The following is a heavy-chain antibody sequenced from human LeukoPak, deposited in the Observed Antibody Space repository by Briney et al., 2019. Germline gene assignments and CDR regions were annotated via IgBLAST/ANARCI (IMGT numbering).Heavy chain of an antibody. CDR3: AKDMGGLITGSSWSPFFDY. Sequence: GGSLRLSCAASGFTFDDYAMHWVRQAPGKGLEWVSGISWNSGSIGYADSVKGRFTISRDNAKNSLYLQMNSLRAEDTALYYCAKDMGGLITGSSWSPFFDYWGQGTLVTVSS. D-gene: IGHD6-13*01. CDR1: GFTFDDYA. J-gene: IGHJ4*02. CDR2: ISWNSGSI. V-gene: IGHV3-9*01.